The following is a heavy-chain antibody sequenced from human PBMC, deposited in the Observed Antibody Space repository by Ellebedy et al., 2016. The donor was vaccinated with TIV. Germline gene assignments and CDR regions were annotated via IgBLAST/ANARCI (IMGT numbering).Heavy chain of an antibody. J-gene: IGHJ4*02. CDR2: SNEDGSKR. CDR3: ARQSQKMATIPGDLGY. CDR1: GFTSSSHW. D-gene: IGHD5-24*01. Sequence: GESLKISCAASGFTSSSHWMIWVRQAPGKGLEWVAKSNEDGSKRYYVDSVKGRFTISRDNAKNSRYLQMNSLRAEDTAVYYCARQSQKMATIPGDLGYWGQGTLVTVSS. V-gene: IGHV3-7*01.